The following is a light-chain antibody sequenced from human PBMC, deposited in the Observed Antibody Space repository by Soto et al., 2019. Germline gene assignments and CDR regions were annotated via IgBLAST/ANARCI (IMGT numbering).Light chain of an antibody. Sequence: QSALTQPASVSGSPGQSITISCTGTSSDVGGYNYVSWYQQHPGKAPKLMIYDVTNQPSGVSNRFSGSKSGNTASLTISGLQAEDEADYYCSSYTRSSTHVFGTGTKVTVL. V-gene: IGLV2-14*03. CDR2: DVT. CDR3: SSYTRSSTHV. J-gene: IGLJ1*01. CDR1: SSDVGGYNY.